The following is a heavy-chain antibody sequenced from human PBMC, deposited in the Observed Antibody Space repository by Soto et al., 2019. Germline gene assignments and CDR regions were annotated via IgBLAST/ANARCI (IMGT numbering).Heavy chain of an antibody. CDR1: GYTFTGYY. V-gene: IGHV1-2*04. CDR2: INPNSGGT. CDR3: ARAGSYDFWSGYYSAIDY. J-gene: IGHJ4*02. D-gene: IGHD3-3*01. Sequence: QVQLVQSGAEVKKPGASVKVSCKASGYTFTGYYMHWVRQAPGQGLEWMGWINPNSGGTNYAQKFQGWVTMTRDTSISTAYMELSRPRSDDTAVYYCARAGSYDFWSGYYSAIDYWGQGTLVTVSS.